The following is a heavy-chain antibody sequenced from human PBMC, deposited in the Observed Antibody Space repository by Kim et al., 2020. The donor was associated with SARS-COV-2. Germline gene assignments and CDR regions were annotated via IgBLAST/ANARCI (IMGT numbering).Heavy chain of an antibody. V-gene: IGHV3-30-3*01. Sequence: GGSLRLSCAASGFTFSSYAMHWVRQAPGKGLEWVAVISYDGSNKYYADSVKGRFTISRDNSKNTLYLQMNSLRAEDTAVYYCARGYCSSTSCPLDYWGQG. CDR2: ISYDGSNK. CDR1: GFTFSSYA. D-gene: IGHD2-2*01. J-gene: IGHJ4*02. CDR3: ARGYCSSTSCPLDY.